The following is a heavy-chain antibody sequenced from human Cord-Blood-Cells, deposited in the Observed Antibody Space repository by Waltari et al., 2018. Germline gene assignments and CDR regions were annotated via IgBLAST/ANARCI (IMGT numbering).Heavy chain of an antibody. CDR3: PSSTHTGERDFDY. Sequence: QVQLVQSGAEVKKPGSSVKVSCKASGGTFSSYAISWVRQAPGQGLEWMGGSIPIFGTANYAQKFQGRVTITADESTSTAYMELSSLRSEDTAVYYRPSSTHTGERDFDYWGQGTLVTVSS. CDR1: GGTFSSYA. D-gene: IGHD1-1*01. CDR2: SIPIFGTA. V-gene: IGHV1-69*01. J-gene: IGHJ4*02.